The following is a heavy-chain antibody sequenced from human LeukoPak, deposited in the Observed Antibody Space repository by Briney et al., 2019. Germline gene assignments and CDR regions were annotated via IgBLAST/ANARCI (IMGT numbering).Heavy chain of an antibody. J-gene: IGHJ4*02. CDR2: ISAYNGNT. D-gene: IGHD3-16*02. CDR1: GYTFTSYG. V-gene: IGHV1-18*01. Sequence: ASVKVSCKASGYTFTSYGISWVRQAPGQGLEWMGWISAYNGNTNYAQKFQGRVTITADESTSTAYMELSSLRSEDTAVYYCARARDYVWGSYRPLDYWGQGTLVTVSS. CDR3: ARARDYVWGSYRPLDY.